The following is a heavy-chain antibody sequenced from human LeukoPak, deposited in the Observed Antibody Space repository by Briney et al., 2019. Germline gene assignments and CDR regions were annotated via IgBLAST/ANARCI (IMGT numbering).Heavy chain of an antibody. CDR1: GGSISSYY. J-gene: IGHJ4*02. D-gene: IGHD6-13*01. V-gene: IGHV4-4*07. CDR3: ARDGGSAGSSWFNLDY. CDR2: IYTSGST. Sequence: KTSETLSLTCTVSGGSISSYYWSWIRQPAGEGLEWIGRIYTSGSTNYSPSLKSRVTMSVDTSKNQFSLKLSSVTAADTAVYYCARDGGSAGSSWFNLDYWGQGTLVTVSS.